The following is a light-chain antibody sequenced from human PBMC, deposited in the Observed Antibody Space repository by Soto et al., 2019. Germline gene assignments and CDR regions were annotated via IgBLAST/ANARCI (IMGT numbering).Light chain of an antibody. V-gene: IGLV4-60*02. CDR2: LEGSGSY. J-gene: IGLJ2*01. CDR1: SGHSSYI. CDR3: ETWDSNTRV. Sequence: QAVVTQSSSASASLGSSVKLTCTLSSGHSSYIIAWHQQQPGKAPRYLMKLEGSGSYNKGSGVPDRFSGSSSGADRYLTISNHQFEDEANYYCETWDSNTRVFGGGTKVTVL.